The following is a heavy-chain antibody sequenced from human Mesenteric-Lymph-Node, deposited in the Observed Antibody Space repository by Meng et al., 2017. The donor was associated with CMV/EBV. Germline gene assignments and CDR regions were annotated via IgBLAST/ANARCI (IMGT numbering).Heavy chain of an antibody. J-gene: IGHJ4*02. CDR2: VSYDGNNK. V-gene: IGHV3-30*04. Sequence: GGSLRPSCAASGFTFNYYSMYWVRQVPGKGLEWVAGVSYDGNNKYYADSVKGRLTISRDNSKNILYLQMNSLIAEDTAVYYCAKDLIPTVIRGFDYWGQGTLVTVSS. CDR1: GFTFNYYS. D-gene: IGHD2-2*02. CDR3: AKDLIPTVIRGFDY.